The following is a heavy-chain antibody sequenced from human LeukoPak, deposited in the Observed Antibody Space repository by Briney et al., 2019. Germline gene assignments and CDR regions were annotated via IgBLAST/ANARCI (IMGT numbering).Heavy chain of an antibody. CDR1: GYSFIRYH. CDR2: INPSGGST. Sequence: ASVKVSCKASGYSFIRYHIHWVRQAPGQGLEWMGIINPSGGSTSYAQKFQGRVTMIRDTSTSTVYMELSSLRSEDTAVYYCARSLTSTMIVVVIPYGAFDIWGQGTMVTVSS. D-gene: IGHD3-22*01. CDR3: ARSLTSTMIVVVIPYGAFDI. J-gene: IGHJ3*02. V-gene: IGHV1-46*01.